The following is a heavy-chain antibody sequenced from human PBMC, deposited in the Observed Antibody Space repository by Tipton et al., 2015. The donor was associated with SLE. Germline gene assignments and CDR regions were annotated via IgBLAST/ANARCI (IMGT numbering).Heavy chain of an antibody. Sequence: TLSLTCTVSGFSISSGYYWGWIRQPPGKGLEWIGTIYHSGTTYYSSSLKSRVTISVDTSKNQLSLRLSSVTAADTAVYYCAKEVTRGGDGFDVWGQGTLVTVSS. CDR2: IYHSGTT. CDR1: GFSISSGYY. CDR3: AKEVTRGGDGFDV. J-gene: IGHJ3*01. D-gene: IGHD2-2*03. V-gene: IGHV4-38-2*02.